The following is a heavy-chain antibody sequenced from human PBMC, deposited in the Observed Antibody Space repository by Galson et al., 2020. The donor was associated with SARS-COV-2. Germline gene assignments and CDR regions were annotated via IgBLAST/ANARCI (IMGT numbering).Heavy chain of an antibody. Sequence: ASVNVSCKASGYTFTNYEINRVRQAAGQGLEWMGWMNPNSGNTGYAQKFQGRVTMTRTTSISTAYMELNSLTSEDTAVYYCARSYDDFATWFDPWGQGTLVTVSS. D-gene: IGHD4-17*01. CDR3: ARSYDDFATWFDP. CDR1: GYTFTNYE. V-gene: IGHV1-8*01. CDR2: MNPNSGNT. J-gene: IGHJ5*02.